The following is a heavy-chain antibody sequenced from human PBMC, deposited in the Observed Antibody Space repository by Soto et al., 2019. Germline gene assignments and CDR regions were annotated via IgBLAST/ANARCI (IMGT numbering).Heavy chain of an antibody. D-gene: IGHD4-17*01. CDR3: ARAATVTTGYWYFDL. J-gene: IGHJ2*01. CDR2: IYHSGST. V-gene: IGHV4-30-2*01. CDR1: GGSISSGGYS. Sequence: SETLSLTCAVSGGSISSGGYSWSWIRQPPGKGLEWIGYIYHSGSTYYNPSLKSRVTISVDRSKNQLSLKLSSVTAADTAVYYCARAATVTTGYWYFDLWGRGTLVTVSS.